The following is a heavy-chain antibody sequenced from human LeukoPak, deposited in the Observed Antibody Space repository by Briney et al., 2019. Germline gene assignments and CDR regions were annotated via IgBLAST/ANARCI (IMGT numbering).Heavy chain of an antibody. CDR1: GGTFSSYA. CDR2: IIPIFGTA. J-gene: IGHJ3*02. Sequence: SVKLSCKASGGTFSSYAISWVRQAPGHGLKWMGGIIPIFGTANYAQKFQGRVTITADESTSTAYMELSSLRSEDTAVYYCARGVRGVIITFDAFDIWGQGTMVTVSS. V-gene: IGHV1-69*01. D-gene: IGHD3-10*02. CDR3: ARGVRGVIITFDAFDI.